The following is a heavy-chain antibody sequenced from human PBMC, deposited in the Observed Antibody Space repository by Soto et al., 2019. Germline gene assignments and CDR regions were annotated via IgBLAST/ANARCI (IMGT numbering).Heavy chain of an antibody. Sequence: PGGSLRLSGSASGFAFGDFSMSWVPRAPGKGLEWVGFIRSKAYGGTTEYAASVKGRFTISRDDSKSIAYLQMNRLKTEDTAVYYCTRDRDTCSDYWGQGTLVTVSS. J-gene: IGHJ4*02. D-gene: IGHD5-18*01. CDR1: GFAFGDFS. CDR2: IRSKAYGGTT. V-gene: IGHV3-49*04. CDR3: TRDRDTCSDY.